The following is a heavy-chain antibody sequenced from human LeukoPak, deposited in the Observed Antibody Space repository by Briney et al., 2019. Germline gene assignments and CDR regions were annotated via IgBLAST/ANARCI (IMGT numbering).Heavy chain of an antibody. CDR3: ARDGYSSSSFTPFNY. J-gene: IGHJ4*02. CDR2: IIPIFGTA. D-gene: IGHD6-6*01. CDR1: GGTFSSYA. Sequence: ASVKVSCKASGGTFSSYAISWVRQAPGQGLEWMGGIIPIFGTANYAQKFQGRVTITADESTSTAYMELSSLRSEDTAVYYCARDGYSSSSFTPFNYWGQGTLVTVSS. V-gene: IGHV1-69*13.